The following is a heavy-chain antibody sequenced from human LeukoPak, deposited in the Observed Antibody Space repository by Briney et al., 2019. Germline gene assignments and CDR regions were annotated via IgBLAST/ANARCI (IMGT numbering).Heavy chain of an antibody. Sequence: GGSLRLSCAASGFTFSWYWMSWVRQAPGKGLEWVANIKQDGSEKYYVDSVKGRFTISRDNAHNSLYLQMTSLRAEDTAVYYCARADWGSVDYWGQGTLVTVSS. CDR1: GFTFSWYW. CDR3: ARADWGSVDY. J-gene: IGHJ4*02. V-gene: IGHV3-7*01. CDR2: IKQDGSEK. D-gene: IGHD7-27*01.